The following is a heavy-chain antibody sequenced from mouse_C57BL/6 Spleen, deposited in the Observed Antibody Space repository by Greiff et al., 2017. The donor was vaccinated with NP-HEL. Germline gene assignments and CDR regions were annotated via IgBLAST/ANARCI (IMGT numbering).Heavy chain of an antibody. D-gene: IGHD2-4*01. CDR2: IRNKANNHAT. V-gene: IGHV6-6*01. CDR3: TSIYYHYDGGFAY. J-gene: IGHJ3*01. Sequence: EVKVEESGGGLVQPGGSMKLSCAASGFTFSDAWMDWVRQSPEKGLEWVAEIRNKANNHATYYAESVKGRFTISRDDSKSSVYLQMNSLRAEDTGIYYCTSIYYHYDGGFAYWGQGTLVTVSA. CDR1: GFTFSDAW.